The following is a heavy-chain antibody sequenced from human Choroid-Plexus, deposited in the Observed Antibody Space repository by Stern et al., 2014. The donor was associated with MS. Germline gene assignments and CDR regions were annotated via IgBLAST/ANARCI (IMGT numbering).Heavy chain of an antibody. D-gene: IGHD2/OR15-2a*01. V-gene: IGHV3-30*18. Sequence: VQLGESGGGVVQPGRPLRLSCVASGFTLGSCAMNWVRQAPGKGLEWVAGVSYDGSNKYYADSVKGRFTISRDNSQNTLYMQMSSLRPEDTAVYYCAKDRQYLTYFFDHWGQGSLVTVSS. J-gene: IGHJ5*02. CDR2: VSYDGSNK. CDR1: GFTLGSCA. CDR3: AKDRQYLTYFFDH.